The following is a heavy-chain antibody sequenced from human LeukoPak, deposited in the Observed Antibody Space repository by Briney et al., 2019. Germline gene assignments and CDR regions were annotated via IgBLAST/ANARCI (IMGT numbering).Heavy chain of an antibody. J-gene: IGHJ6*03. CDR2: INPNSGGT. Sequence: ASVKVSCKASGYTFTGYYMHWVRQAPGQGLEWMGWINPNSGGTNYAQKFQGRVTMTRDTSISTAYMELSRLRSDATAVYYCARDKRYSSGYYYMDVWGKGTTVTVSS. CDR1: GYTFTGYY. V-gene: IGHV1-2*02. D-gene: IGHD6-19*01. CDR3: ARDKRYSSGYYYMDV.